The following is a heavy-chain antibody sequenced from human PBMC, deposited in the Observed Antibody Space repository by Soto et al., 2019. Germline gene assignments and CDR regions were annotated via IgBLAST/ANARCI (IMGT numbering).Heavy chain of an antibody. CDR1: GFTFDDYA. J-gene: IGHJ6*03. CDR2: ISWNSGSI. CDR3: AKDRVSYMDV. Sequence: PGGSLRLSCAASGFTFDDYAMHWVRQAPGKGLEWVSGISWNSGSIGYADSVKGRFTISRDNAKNSLYLQMNSLRAEGTAVYYCAKDRVSYMDVWGKGTTVTVSS. D-gene: IGHD2-8*01. V-gene: IGHV3-9*01.